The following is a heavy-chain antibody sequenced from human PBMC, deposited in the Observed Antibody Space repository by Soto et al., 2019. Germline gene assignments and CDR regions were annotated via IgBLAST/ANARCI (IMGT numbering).Heavy chain of an antibody. V-gene: IGHV4-39*01. CDR2: IYYSGST. Sequence: PSETLSLTCTVSGGSISSSSYYWGWIRQPPGKGLEWIGSIYYSGSTYYNPSLKSRVTISVDTSKNQFSLKLSSVTAADTAVYYCARHPDYYDSSGYVYIFDYWGQGTLVTVSS. J-gene: IGHJ4*02. D-gene: IGHD3-22*01. CDR1: GGSISSSSYY. CDR3: ARHPDYYDSSGYVYIFDY.